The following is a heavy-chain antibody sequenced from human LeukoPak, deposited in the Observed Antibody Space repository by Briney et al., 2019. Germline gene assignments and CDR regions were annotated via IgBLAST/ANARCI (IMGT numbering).Heavy chain of an antibody. CDR1: GYTFTSYG. CDR2: ISAYNGNT. V-gene: IGHV1-18*01. J-gene: IGHJ4*02. CDR3: ARDLPYGSSDRTPFDY. D-gene: IGHD6-6*01. Sequence: ASVKVSCKASGYTFTSYGISWVRQAPGQGLEWMGRISAYNGNTNHAQKFQGRVTMTTDTSTSTAYMELRSLRSDDTAAYYCARDLPYGSSDRTPFDYWGQGTLVTVSS.